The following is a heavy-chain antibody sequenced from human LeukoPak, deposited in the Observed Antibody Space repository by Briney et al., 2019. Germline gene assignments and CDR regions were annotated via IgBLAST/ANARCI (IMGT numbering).Heavy chain of an antibody. J-gene: IGHJ6*03. CDR2: IYHSGST. CDR3: ARDRKYYYHMDV. CDR1: GGSISSGTYY. Sequence: SETLSLTCTVSGGSISSGTYYWAWIRQPPGKGLEWIGTIYHSGSTYYNPALKSRCTISVDTSKNHLYLNMTSPTAAATAVYSCARDRKYYYHMDVWGNGTTVTVSS. V-gene: IGHV4-39*07.